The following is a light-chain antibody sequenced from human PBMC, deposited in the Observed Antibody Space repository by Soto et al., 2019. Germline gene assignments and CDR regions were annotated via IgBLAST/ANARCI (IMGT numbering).Light chain of an antibody. CDR3: SSYTISSTYV. CDR2: EVS. CDR1: SSDVGGYNY. J-gene: IGLJ1*01. V-gene: IGLV2-14*01. Sequence: QSVLTQPASGSGSPGQSITISCTGTSSDVGGYNYVSWYQQHPGKAPKLMIYEVSNRPSGVSNRFSGSKSGNTASLTISGLQAEDEADYYCSSYTISSTYVFGTGTKV.